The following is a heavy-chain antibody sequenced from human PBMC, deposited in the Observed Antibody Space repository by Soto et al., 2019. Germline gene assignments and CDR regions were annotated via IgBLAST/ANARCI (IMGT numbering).Heavy chain of an antibody. V-gene: IGHV4-59*01. CDR3: ARDGAWSSWTIPDAFEI. J-gene: IGHJ3*02. Sequence: SESLSLTCTVSGGSISGSDWSWIRHPPRKRLEWIGYIYHSGSTNSNPSLKSRVTISVDTSKNQFSLRLSSVTAADTAVYYCARDGAWSSWTIPDAFEIWGQATMVTVSS. D-gene: IGHD1-20*01. CDR2: IYHSGST. CDR1: GGSISGSD.